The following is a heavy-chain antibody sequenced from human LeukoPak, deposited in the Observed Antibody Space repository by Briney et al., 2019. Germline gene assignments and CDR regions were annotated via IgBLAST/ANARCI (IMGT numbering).Heavy chain of an antibody. J-gene: IGHJ4*02. Sequence: SETLSLTCTVSGGSISSSYYYWGWIRQPPGKGLEWIGEIYYGGNNYYNPSLQSRLTISVDTSKNHFSLKVTSVTAADTAVYYCARREWNRGFYWGQGTLVSVSS. D-gene: IGHD3-3*01. CDR3: ARREWNRGFY. CDR1: GGSISSSYYY. V-gene: IGHV4-39*02. CDR2: IYYGGNN.